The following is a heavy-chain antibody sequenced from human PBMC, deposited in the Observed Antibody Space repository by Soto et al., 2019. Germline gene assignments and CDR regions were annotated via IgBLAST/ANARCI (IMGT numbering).Heavy chain of an antibody. J-gene: IGHJ6*02. CDR2: ISSSSSYI. Sequence: TGGSLRLSCAASGFTFSSYSMNWVRQAPGKWLEWVSSISSSSSYIYYADSVKGRFTISRDNAKNSLYLQMNSLRAEDTAVYYCASFLGRIAVAGTDYYYYGMDVWGQGXTVTVYS. V-gene: IGHV3-21*01. D-gene: IGHD6-19*01. CDR3: ASFLGRIAVAGTDYYYYGMDV. CDR1: GFTFSSYS.